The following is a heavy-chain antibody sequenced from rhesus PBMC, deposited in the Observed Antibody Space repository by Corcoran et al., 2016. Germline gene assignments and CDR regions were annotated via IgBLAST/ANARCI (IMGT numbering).Heavy chain of an antibody. Sequence: QVPLQESGPGLVKPSETLSLTCAASGGSISRSYYYRRWSRQAPGKGLECIGYISYSGSTSYNPSLKSRVTISRDTAKNQFSLKLSSVTAADTAVYYCARLAAAGKVYWGQGVLVTVSS. CDR2: ISYSGST. CDR3: ARLAAAGKVY. CDR1: GGSISRSYYY. J-gene: IGHJ4*01. D-gene: IGHD6-31*01. V-gene: IGHV4-122*02.